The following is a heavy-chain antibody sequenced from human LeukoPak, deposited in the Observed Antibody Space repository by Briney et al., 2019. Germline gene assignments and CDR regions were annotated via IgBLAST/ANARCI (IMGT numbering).Heavy chain of an antibody. D-gene: IGHD3-9*01. J-gene: IGHJ4*02. CDR2: ISYDGSNK. CDR3: AREGDWVYYFDY. CDR1: GFTFSSYG. Sequence: GGSLRLSCAASGFTFSSYGIHWVRQAPGKGLQWVAVISYDGSNKYYADSVKGRFTISRDNSKNTLYLQMNSLRAEDTAVYYCAREGDWVYYFDYWGQGTLVTVSS. V-gene: IGHV3-30*03.